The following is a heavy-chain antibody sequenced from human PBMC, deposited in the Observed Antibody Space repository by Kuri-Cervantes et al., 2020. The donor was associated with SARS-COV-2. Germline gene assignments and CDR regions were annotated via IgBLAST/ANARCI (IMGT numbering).Heavy chain of an antibody. CDR2: ISSNGGST. J-gene: IGHJ4*02. V-gene: IGHV3-64D*06. Sequence: GGSLRLSCSASGFTFSSYAMHRVRQAPGKGLEYVSAISSNGGSTYYADSVKGRFTISRDNSKNTLYLQMSSLRAEDTAVYYCVKAPEGPDDYWGQGTLVTVSS. CDR3: VKAPEGPDDY. CDR1: GFTFSSYA.